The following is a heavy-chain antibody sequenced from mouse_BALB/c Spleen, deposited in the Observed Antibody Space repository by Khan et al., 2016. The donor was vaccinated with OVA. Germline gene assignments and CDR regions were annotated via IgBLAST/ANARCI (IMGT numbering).Heavy chain of an antibody. CDR2: IYPGTGNT. J-gene: IGHJ2*01. Sequence: QVQLKQSGAELVRPGASVKLSCKTSGYIFTSYWIHWVKQRPGQGLEWIARIYPGTGNTNYNQKLKDKATLTTDKSSSTAYMQLSSLKSEYAAVNFCAREEALDYFDYWGQGTTLTVSS. CDR3: AREEALDYFDY. V-gene: IGHV1-76*01. CDR1: GYIFTSYW.